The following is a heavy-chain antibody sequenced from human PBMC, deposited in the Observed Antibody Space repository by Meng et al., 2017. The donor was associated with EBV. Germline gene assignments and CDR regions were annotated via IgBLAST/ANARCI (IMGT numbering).Heavy chain of an antibody. CDR3: TRLDGSYIYY. D-gene: IGHD1-26*01. CDR1: GFTFSGSA. Sequence: VQLVESGGGWVQPGGYLKLSCAASGFTFSGSAMHWVRQASGKGLEWVGRIRSKANSYATAYAASVKGRFTISRDDSKNTAYLQMNSLKTEDTAVYYCTRLDGSYIYYWGQGTLVTVSS. CDR2: IRSKANSYAT. V-gene: IGHV3-73*02. J-gene: IGHJ4*02.